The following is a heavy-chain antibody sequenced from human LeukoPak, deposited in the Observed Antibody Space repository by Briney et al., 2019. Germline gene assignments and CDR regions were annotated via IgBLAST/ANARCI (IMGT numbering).Heavy chain of an antibody. CDR2: IYTSGST. CDR3: ARDGHDYYDSSGYYGD. J-gene: IGHJ4*02. V-gene: IGHV4-4*07. CDR1: GGSISIYY. Sequence: SETLSLTCTVSGGSISIYYWSWIRQPAGKGLEWIGRIYTSGSTNYNPSLKSRVTMSVDTSKNQFSLKLSSVTAADTAVYYCARDGHDYYDSSGYYGDWGQGTLVTVSS. D-gene: IGHD3-22*01.